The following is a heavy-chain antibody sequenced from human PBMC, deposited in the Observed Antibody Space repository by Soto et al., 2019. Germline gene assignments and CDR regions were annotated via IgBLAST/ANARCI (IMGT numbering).Heavy chain of an antibody. CDR1: GYTFTSYA. CDR3: ARVRCSSTSCKAWFDP. D-gene: IGHD2-2*01. Sequence: ASVKVSCKASGYTFTSYAMHWVRQATGQRLEWMGWINAGNGNTKYSQKFQGRVTITRDTSASTAYMELSSLRSEDTAVYYCARVRCSSTSCKAWFDPWGQGTLVTVSS. V-gene: IGHV1-3*01. CDR2: INAGNGNT. J-gene: IGHJ5*02.